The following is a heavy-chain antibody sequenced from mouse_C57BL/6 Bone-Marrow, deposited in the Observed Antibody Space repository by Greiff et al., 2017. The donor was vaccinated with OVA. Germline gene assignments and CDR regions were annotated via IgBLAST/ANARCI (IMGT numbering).Heavy chain of an antibody. D-gene: IGHD1-1*01. CDR2: IYPGNSDT. Sequence: EVQLQQSGTVLARPGASVKMSCKTSGYTFTSYWMHWVKQRPGQGLEWIGAIYPGNSDTSYNQKFKGKAKLTAVTSASTAYMELSSLTNEDSAVYYCTREEGGSSSYAMDYWGQGTSVTVSS. J-gene: IGHJ4*01. CDR3: TREEGGSSSYAMDY. CDR1: GYTFTSYW. V-gene: IGHV1-5*01.